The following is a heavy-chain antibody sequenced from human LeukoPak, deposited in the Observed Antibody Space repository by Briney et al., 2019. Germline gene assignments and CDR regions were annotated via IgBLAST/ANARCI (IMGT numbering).Heavy chain of an antibody. CDR2: ISGRNGNT. J-gene: IGHJ4*02. D-gene: IGHD3-3*01. CDR3: ATYDFWSGLFAY. CDR1: GYTFTNYG. Sequence: GASVKVSCKASGYTFTNYGISWVRQAPGQGLEWMGWISGRNGNTDYAQKFQGRVTMTTDTSTSTGYMELRSLRSDDTAVYYCATYDFWSGLFAYWGQGTLVTVSS. V-gene: IGHV1-18*01.